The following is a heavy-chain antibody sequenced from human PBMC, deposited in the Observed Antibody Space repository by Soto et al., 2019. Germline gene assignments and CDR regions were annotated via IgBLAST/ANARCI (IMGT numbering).Heavy chain of an antibody. CDR1: GFTFANYA. Sequence: EVLLLESGGGLVQPGESLRLSCAASGFTFANYAMSWVRQAPGKGLEWVSDISGGGDMTYYADAVKGRFTITRVNSKNTLYLQMNNLRVEDTAVYFCAKAYCGSTSCASDYWGQGTLVTVSS. CDR2: ISGGGDMT. J-gene: IGHJ4*02. V-gene: IGHV3-23*01. D-gene: IGHD2-2*01. CDR3: AKAYCGSTSCASDY.